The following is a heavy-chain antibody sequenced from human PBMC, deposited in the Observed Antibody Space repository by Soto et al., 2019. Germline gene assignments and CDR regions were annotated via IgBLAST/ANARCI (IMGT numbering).Heavy chain of an antibody. CDR2: IYYTGGT. CDR1: GGSISSGTFS. D-gene: IGHD3-22*01. CDR3: ARATFFRKGYYDDTDYYFFDD. V-gene: IGHV4-30-2*01. Sequence: PSETLSLTCGVSGGSISSGTFSWTWIRQPPGKGLEFIGSIYYTGGTYYNPSLKSRVTISVDRSKNQFSLNLSSVAAADTAMYYCARATFFRKGYYDDTDYYFFDDWGQGTLVT. J-gene: IGHJ4*02.